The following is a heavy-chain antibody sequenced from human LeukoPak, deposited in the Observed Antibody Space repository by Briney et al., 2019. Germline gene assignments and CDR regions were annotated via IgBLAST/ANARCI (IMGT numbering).Heavy chain of an antibody. CDR1: GYTFTGYY. J-gene: IGHJ4*02. CDR3: ARGFWSGYYYFDY. V-gene: IGHV1-2*06. Sequence: ASVKVSCKASGYTFTGYYMHWVRQAPGQGLEWMGRINPNSGGTNYAQKFQGRVTMTRDTSISTAYMELSRLRSDDTAVYYCARGFWSGYYYFDYWGQGTLVTVSS. D-gene: IGHD3-3*01. CDR2: INPNSGGT.